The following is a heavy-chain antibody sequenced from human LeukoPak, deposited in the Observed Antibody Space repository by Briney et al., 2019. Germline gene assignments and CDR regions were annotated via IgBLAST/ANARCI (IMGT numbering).Heavy chain of an antibody. D-gene: IGHD1-26*01. J-gene: IGHJ6*03. Sequence: SETLSLTCAVSGGSISSSTYYWGWIRQPPGEGLEYVGSISYTGSTYYNPSLKSRVTTFVDTSKNQFSLRLSSVTAADTAVYYCARRTYSGSYPYYYYYMDVWGKGTTVTVSS. V-gene: IGHV4-39*01. CDR2: ISYTGST. CDR1: GGSISSSTYY. CDR3: ARRTYSGSYPYYYYYMDV.